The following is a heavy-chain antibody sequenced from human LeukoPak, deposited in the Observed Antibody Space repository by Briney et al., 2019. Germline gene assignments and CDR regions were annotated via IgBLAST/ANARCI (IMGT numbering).Heavy chain of an antibody. J-gene: IGHJ5*02. CDR1: GFTFNVYA. CDR3: AKGLDSCNYGAAGS. V-gene: IGHV3-30*02. CDR2: IRHDGSNE. D-gene: IGHD1-7*01. Sequence: GGSLRLSCATSGFTFNVYAMHRVRQAPGKGLEWVAFIRHDGSNEYYAASVEGRFTISRDNSKNTLNLQMNRLTTEDTAFYFCAKGLDSCNYGAAGSWGQGTLVTVSS.